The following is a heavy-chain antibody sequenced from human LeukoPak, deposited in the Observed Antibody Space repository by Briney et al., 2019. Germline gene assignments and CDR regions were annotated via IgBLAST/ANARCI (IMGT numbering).Heavy chain of an antibody. V-gene: IGHV3-21*01. CDR1: GLTFNTYT. CDR2: ISRTSDYI. CDR3: ASLTPIVGATPFQH. J-gene: IGHJ1*01. D-gene: IGHD1-26*01. Sequence: GGSLRLSCAATGLTFNTYTMNWVRQAPGRGLEWVSSISRTSDYIYYADSVKGRFTISRDNAKNSLYLQMNSLRAEDTAVYYCASLTPIVGATPFQHWGQGTLVTVSS.